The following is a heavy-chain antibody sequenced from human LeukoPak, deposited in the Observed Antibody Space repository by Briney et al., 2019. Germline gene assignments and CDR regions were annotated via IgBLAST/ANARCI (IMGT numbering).Heavy chain of an antibody. CDR3: TTDVVVVAATPFDY. V-gene: IGHV3-15*01. Sequence: PGGSLRLSCAASGFTFSNAWMSWVRQAPGKELEWVGRIKSKTDGGTTDYAAPVKGRFTISRDDSKNTLYLQMNSLKTEDTAVYYCTTDVVVVAATPFDYWGQGTLVTVSS. CDR2: IKSKTDGGTT. J-gene: IGHJ4*02. CDR1: GFTFSNAW. D-gene: IGHD2-15*01.